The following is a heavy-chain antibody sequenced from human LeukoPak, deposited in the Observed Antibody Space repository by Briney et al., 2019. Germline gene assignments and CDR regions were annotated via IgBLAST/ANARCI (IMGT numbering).Heavy chain of an antibody. Sequence: SETLSLTCTASGGSISSSSYYWGWIRQPPGKGLEWIGSIYYSGSTYYNPSLKSRVTISVDTSKNQFSLKLSSVTAADTAVYYCARPSTTGRTLMVFDPWGQGTLVTVSS. CDR2: IYYSGST. CDR3: ARPSTTGRTLMVFDP. CDR1: GGSISSSSYY. J-gene: IGHJ5*02. D-gene: IGHD4-11*01. V-gene: IGHV4-39*01.